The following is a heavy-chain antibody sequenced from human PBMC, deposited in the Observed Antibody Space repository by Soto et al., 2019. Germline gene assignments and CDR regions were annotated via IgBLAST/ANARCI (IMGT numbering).Heavy chain of an antibody. CDR3: ARSYGDYTPYYYYYGMDV. J-gene: IGHJ6*02. Sequence: SETLSLTCTVSGCSISSYYWSWIRQPPGKGLEWIGYIYYSGSANYNPSLKSRVTISVDTSKNQFSLKLSSVTAADTAVYYCARSYGDYTPYYYYYGMDVWGQGTTVTVSS. V-gene: IGHV4-59*01. CDR1: GCSISSYY. D-gene: IGHD4-17*01. CDR2: IYYSGSA.